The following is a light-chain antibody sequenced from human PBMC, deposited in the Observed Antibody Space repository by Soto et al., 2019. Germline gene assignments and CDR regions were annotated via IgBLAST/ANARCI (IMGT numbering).Light chain of an antibody. Sequence: DIKMTLSPSTLSASVGDRVTITCRASQSISIWLAWYQQKPGKAPKILIYKASSLESGVPSRFSGSGSGTEFTLTISSLQPDDFATYYCQQYYIYPLTFGGGTKVDIK. CDR3: QQYYIYPLT. CDR1: QSISIW. V-gene: IGKV1-5*03. CDR2: KAS. J-gene: IGKJ4*01.